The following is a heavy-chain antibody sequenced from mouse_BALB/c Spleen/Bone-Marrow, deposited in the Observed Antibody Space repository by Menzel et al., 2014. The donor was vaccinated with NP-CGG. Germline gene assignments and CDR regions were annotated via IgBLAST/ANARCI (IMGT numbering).Heavy chain of an antibody. V-gene: IGHV2-6-7*01. J-gene: IGHJ4*01. CDR3: ARDSFLITRALDY. D-gene: IGHD2-4*01. CDR2: IWGDGST. CDR1: GFSLXGYG. Sequence: VQRVESGPGLVAPSQSLSITCTVSGFSLXGYGVSWVRQPPGKGLEWLGMIWGDGSTDYNSALKSRLSINKDNSKSXVFLKMNSLQTDDTARYYCARDSFLITRALDYWGQGTSVTVSS.